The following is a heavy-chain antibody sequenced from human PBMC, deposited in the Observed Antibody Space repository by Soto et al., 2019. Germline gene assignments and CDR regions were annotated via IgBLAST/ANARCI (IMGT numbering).Heavy chain of an antibody. CDR1: GGSFSGYY. Sequence: PSETLSLTCAVYGGSFSGYYWSWIRQPPGKGLEWIGEINHSGSTNYNPSLKSRVTISVDTSKNQFSLKLSSVTAADTAVYYCARGFTVTTYHYWGQGTLVTVSS. V-gene: IGHV4-34*01. D-gene: IGHD4-17*01. CDR2: INHSGST. CDR3: ARGFTVTTYHY. J-gene: IGHJ4*02.